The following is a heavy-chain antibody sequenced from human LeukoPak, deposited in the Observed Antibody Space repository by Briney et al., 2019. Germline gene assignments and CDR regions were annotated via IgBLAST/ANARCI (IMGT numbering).Heavy chain of an antibody. Sequence: SVKVSCKASGGTFNSYAISWVRQAPGQGLEWMGGIIPIFGTANYAQKFQGRVTITTDESTSTAYMELSSLRSEDTAVYYCAIDRIAARERSDYWGQGTLVTVSS. CDR3: AIDRIAARERSDY. CDR2: IIPIFGTA. J-gene: IGHJ4*02. V-gene: IGHV1-69*05. D-gene: IGHD6-13*01. CDR1: GGTFNSYA.